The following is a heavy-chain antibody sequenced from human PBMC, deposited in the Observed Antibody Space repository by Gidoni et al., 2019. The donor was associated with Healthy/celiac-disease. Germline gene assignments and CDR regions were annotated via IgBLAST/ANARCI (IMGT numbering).Heavy chain of an antibody. CDR3: AREAGGKPFDY. CDR2: ISSSSSTI. V-gene: IGHV3-48*01. CDR1: GFTFSSYS. D-gene: IGHD3-10*01. Sequence: EVQLVESGVGLVQPGGSLRLSCAASGFTFSSYSMNWVRQAPGKGLEWVSYISSSSSTIYYADSVKGRFTISRDNAKNSLYLQMNSLRAEDTAVYYCAREAGGKPFDYWGQGTLVTVSS. J-gene: IGHJ4*02.